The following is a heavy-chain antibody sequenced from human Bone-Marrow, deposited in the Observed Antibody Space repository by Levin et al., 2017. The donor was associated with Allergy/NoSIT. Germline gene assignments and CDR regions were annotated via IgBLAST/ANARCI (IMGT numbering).Heavy chain of an antibody. CDR2: ISDTGTHT. V-gene: IGHV3-23*01. Sequence: SGGSLRLSCAASQFTFSNYAMNWVRQAPGRVLEWVSTISDTGTHTFYADSVKGRFTISRDNSKNTLYLQMNSLRAEHTALYYRAKGLMSCRAPTTVTTYYIDYWGQGNLVTVSS. CDR3: AKGLMSCRAPTTVTTYYIDY. D-gene: IGHD4-17*01. J-gene: IGHJ4*02. CDR1: QFTFSNYA.